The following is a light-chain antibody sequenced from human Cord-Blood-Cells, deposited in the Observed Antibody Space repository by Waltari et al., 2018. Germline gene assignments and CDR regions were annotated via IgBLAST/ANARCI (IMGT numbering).Light chain of an antibody. Sequence: DIVMTQSPDYLAASLGERATINCKSSQSVLYSSNNKNYLAWYQQKPGQPPKLLIYWASTRESGVPDRFSGSGSGTDFTLTISSLQAEDVAVYYCQQYYSTPYTFGQGTKLEIK. V-gene: IGKV4-1*01. CDR3: QQYYSTPYT. CDR2: WAS. J-gene: IGKJ2*01. CDR1: QSVLYSSNNKNY.